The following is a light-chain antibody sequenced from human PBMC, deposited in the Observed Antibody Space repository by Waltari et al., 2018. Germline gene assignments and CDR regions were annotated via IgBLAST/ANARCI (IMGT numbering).Light chain of an antibody. J-gene: IGKJ1*01. Sequence: AIQVTQSPSSLSASVGDRVTITCRASQGLNNDLGWYQHKPGKAPRLLIYSTSTLQSGVPSRFSGNGSVTFYTLTIHNLQPEDVATYYCLQNYNYPRTFGQGTKVEI. CDR1: QGLNND. CDR2: STS. V-gene: IGKV1-6*01. CDR3: LQNYNYPRT.